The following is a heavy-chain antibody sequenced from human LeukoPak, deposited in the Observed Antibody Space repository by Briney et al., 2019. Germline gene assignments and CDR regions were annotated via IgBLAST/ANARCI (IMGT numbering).Heavy chain of an antibody. D-gene: IGHD6-13*01. J-gene: IGHJ5*01. Sequence: ASVKVSCKASGYTFTGYYMHWVRQAPGQGLEWMGWINPNSGGTNYAQKFQGWVTMTRDTSISTAYMELSRLRSEDTAVYYCARGYDSSSWFDYWGQGTLVTVSS. V-gene: IGHV1-2*04. CDR1: GYTFTGYY. CDR3: ARGYDSSSWFDY. CDR2: INPNSGGT.